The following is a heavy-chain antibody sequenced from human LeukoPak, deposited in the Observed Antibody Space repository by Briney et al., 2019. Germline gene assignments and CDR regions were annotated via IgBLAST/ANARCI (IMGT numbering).Heavy chain of an antibody. CDR1: GGSLSSYY. CDR2: IYYSGST. D-gene: IGHD1-26*01. J-gene: IGHJ4*02. V-gene: IGHV4-59*08. CDR3: ASTPRNIVGATGAFDY. Sequence: PSETLSLTCTVSGGSLSSYYWSWIRQPPGKGLEWIGYIYYSGSTNYNPSLKSRVTISVDTSKNQFSLKLSSVTAADTAVYYCASTPRNIVGATGAFDYWGQGTLVTVSS.